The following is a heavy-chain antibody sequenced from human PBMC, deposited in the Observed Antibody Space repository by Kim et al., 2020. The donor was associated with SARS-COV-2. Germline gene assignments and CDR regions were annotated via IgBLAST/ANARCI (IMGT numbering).Heavy chain of an antibody. D-gene: IGHD6-13*01. Sequence: GGSLRLSCAASGFTFSSYAMHWVRQAPGKGLEWVAVISYDGSNKYYADSVKGRFTISRDNSKNTLYLQMNSLRAEDTAVYYCARLGAAGTAANRYYYYSMDVWGKGTTVTVSS. V-gene: IGHV3-30-3*01. J-gene: IGHJ6*03. CDR3: ARLGAAGTAANRYYYYSMDV. CDR2: ISYDGSNK. CDR1: GFTFSSYA.